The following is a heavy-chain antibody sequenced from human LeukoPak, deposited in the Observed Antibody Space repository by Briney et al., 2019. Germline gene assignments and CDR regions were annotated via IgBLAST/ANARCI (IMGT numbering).Heavy chain of an antibody. CDR1: GFTFSSYS. Sequence: GGSLRLSCAASGFTFSSYSMNWVRQAPGKGLERVSSISSSSSYIYYADSVKGRFTISRDNAKNSLYLQMNSLRAEDTAVYYCARGPRYCSSTSCYHFGYWGQGTLVTVSS. CDR3: ARGPRYCSSTSCYHFGY. J-gene: IGHJ4*02. V-gene: IGHV3-21*01. D-gene: IGHD2-2*01. CDR2: ISSSSSYI.